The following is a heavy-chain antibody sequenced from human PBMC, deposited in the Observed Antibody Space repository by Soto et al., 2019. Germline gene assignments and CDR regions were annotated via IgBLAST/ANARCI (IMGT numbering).Heavy chain of an antibody. Sequence: GGSLRLSCAASGFTFNSYGIHWVRQAPGKGLEWVAVIWYDGSNKYYADSVKGRFTISRDNSKNTLYLQMNSLRAEDTAVYYCARDRVMITFGGAMAYWGQGTLVTVSS. J-gene: IGHJ4*02. CDR2: IWYDGSNK. V-gene: IGHV3-33*01. CDR1: GFTFNSYG. CDR3: ARDRVMITFGGAMAY. D-gene: IGHD3-16*01.